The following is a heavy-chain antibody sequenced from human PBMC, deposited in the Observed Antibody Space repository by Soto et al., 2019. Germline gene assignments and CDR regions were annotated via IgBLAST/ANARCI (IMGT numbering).Heavy chain of an antibody. V-gene: IGHV3-30*18. CDR1: GFTFSSYG. CDR2: ISYDGSNK. CDR3: AKDLGLRFLEWLFYGMDV. D-gene: IGHD3-3*01. Sequence: GGSLRLSCAASGFTFSSYGMHWVRQAPGKGLEWVAVISYDGSNKYYADSVKGRFTISRDNSKNKLYLQMNSLRAEDTAVYYCAKDLGLRFLEWLFYGMDVWGQGTTVTVSS. J-gene: IGHJ6*02.